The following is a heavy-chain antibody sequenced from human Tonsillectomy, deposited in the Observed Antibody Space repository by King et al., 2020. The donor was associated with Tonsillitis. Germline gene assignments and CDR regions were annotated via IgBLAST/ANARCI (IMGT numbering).Heavy chain of an antibody. J-gene: IGHJ3*02. CDR2: IKQDGGEK. V-gene: IGHV3-7*01. CDR3: ARDTASCSRTNSNWGALDI. D-gene: IGHD2-2*01. Sequence: VQLVESGGGLVQPGGSLRLSCAASGFALSSYWMTWVRQAPGKGLEWVADIKQDGGEKVYVDSVKGRFTISRDNAKNSLYLQMNSLSAEDTALYYCARDTASCSRTNSNWGALDIWGQGTMVTVSS. CDR1: GFALSSYW.